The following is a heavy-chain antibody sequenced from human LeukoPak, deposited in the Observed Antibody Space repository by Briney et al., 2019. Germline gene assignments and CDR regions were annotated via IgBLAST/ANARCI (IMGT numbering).Heavy chain of an antibody. V-gene: IGHV3-15*01. CDR1: GFTFGNAW. Sequence: GGSLRLSCAASGFTFGNAWVSWVRQAPGKGLEWVVRIKSKTDGGTTDYAAPVKGRFTISRDDSKNTLYLQMNSLKTEGTAVYYCITDSRASAGTYDYWGQGTLVTVSS. J-gene: IGHJ4*02. CDR2: IKSKTDGGTT. D-gene: IGHD6-13*01. CDR3: ITDSRASAGTYDY.